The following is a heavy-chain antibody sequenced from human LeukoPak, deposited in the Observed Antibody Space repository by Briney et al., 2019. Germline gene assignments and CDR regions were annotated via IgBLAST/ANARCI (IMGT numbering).Heavy chain of an antibody. D-gene: IGHD6-13*01. Sequence: GGSLRLSCAASAFTFRSYWMTWARQAPGKGLEWVANIKEDGSEKYYVDSVKGRFTISRDNAKNSLYLQMNSLRVEDTAVYYCARGGFSSSWYISPDHWGQGTLVTVSS. V-gene: IGHV3-7*01. CDR1: AFTFRSYW. J-gene: IGHJ4*02. CDR2: IKEDGSEK. CDR3: ARGGFSSSWYISPDH.